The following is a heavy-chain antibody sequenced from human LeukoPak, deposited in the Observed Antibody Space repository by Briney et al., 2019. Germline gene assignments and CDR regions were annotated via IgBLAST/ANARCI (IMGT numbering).Heavy chain of an antibody. D-gene: IGHD4-17*01. V-gene: IGHV5-51*01. CDR3: ARGRDYGDNHFDY. CDR2: IYPGDSDT. Sequence: GESLKISCKGSGFSFTSHWICWVRQMPGKGLEWMGIIYPGDSDTRYNPSFQGQVTISADKSISTAYLQWSSLKASDTAMYYCARGRDYGDNHFDYWGQGTLVTVSS. J-gene: IGHJ4*02. CDR1: GFSFTSHW.